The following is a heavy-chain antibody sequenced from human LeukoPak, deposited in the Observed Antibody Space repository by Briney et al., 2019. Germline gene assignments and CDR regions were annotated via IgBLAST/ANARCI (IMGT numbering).Heavy chain of an antibody. Sequence: GGSLRLSXAASGFTFSSYEMNWVRQAPGKGLEWVSYISSTSSTIYYADSVKGRFTISRDNAKNSLYLQMNSLRAEDTAVHYCARRYCSTSSCISAFDVWGQGTMVTVSS. J-gene: IGHJ3*01. V-gene: IGHV3-48*01. D-gene: IGHD2-2*01. CDR2: ISSTSSTI. CDR3: ARRYCSTSSCISAFDV. CDR1: GFTFSSYE.